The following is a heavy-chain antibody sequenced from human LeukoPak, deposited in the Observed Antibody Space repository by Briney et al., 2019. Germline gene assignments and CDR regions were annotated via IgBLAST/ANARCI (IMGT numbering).Heavy chain of an antibody. CDR1: GGSISSYY. V-gene: IGHV4-59*01. Sequence: PSETLSLTCTVSGGSISSYYWSWIRQPPGKGLEWIGYIYYSGSTNYNPSLKSRVTISVDTSKNQFSLKLSSVTAADTAVYYCARDQPSYYGSGTYYKRGHWFDPSGQGTLVTVSS. CDR3: ARDQPSYYGSGTYYKRGHWFDP. J-gene: IGHJ5*02. D-gene: IGHD3-10*01. CDR2: IYYSGST.